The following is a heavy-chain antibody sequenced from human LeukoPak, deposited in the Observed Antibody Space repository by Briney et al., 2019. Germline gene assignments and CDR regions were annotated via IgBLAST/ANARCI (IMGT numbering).Heavy chain of an antibody. V-gene: IGHV4-59*04. CDR2: IYYTGST. J-gene: IGHJ4*02. CDR1: GGSISNYY. CDR3: ARRSSGWKN. Sequence: PSETLSLTCIVSGGSISNYYWSWIRQPAGKGLEWIGTIYYTGSTYYNPSLKSRVTISVDTSKNQFSLKLSSVTAADTAVYYCARRSSGWKNWGQGTLVTVSS. D-gene: IGHD6-19*01.